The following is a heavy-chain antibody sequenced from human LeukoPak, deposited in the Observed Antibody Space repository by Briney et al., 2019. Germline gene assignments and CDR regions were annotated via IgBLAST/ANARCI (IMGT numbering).Heavy chain of an antibody. CDR2: ISYDGSNK. Sequence: TGGSLRLSCAASGFTFSGYAMHWVREAPGKGLEWVAVISYDGSNKYYADSVKGRFTISMDNAKNSLYLQMNSLRAEDTAVYYCARLSYWVFEIWGQGTMVTVSS. V-gene: IGHV3-30-3*01. D-gene: IGHD2-21*01. CDR1: GFTFSGYA. J-gene: IGHJ3*02. CDR3: ARLSYWVFEI.